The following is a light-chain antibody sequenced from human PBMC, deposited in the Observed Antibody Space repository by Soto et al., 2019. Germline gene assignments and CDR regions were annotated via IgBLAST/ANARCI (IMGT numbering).Light chain of an antibody. V-gene: IGKV1-5*03. Sequence: DIQMTQSPSTLSASVGDRVTITCRASQSISIWLAWYQQKPWKAPNLLISKASSLESGVPSRFIGSGSGTEFTLTISSLQPDDFATYYCQQYNNYPWTFGQGTKVESK. J-gene: IGKJ1*01. CDR3: QQYNNYPWT. CDR2: KAS. CDR1: QSISIW.